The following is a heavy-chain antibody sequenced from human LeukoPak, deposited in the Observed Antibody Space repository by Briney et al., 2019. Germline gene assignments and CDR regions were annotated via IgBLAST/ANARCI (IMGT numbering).Heavy chain of an antibody. D-gene: IGHD1-26*01. Sequence: ASVKVSCKASGYTLTSFAMHWVRQAPGQGLEWMGWISAYNGNTNYAQKLQGRVTMTTDTSTSTAYMELRSLRSDDTAVYYCARDVGGSYGIPMDVWGQGTTVTVSS. V-gene: IGHV1-18*01. CDR2: ISAYNGNT. J-gene: IGHJ6*02. CDR3: ARDVGGSYGIPMDV. CDR1: GYTLTSFA.